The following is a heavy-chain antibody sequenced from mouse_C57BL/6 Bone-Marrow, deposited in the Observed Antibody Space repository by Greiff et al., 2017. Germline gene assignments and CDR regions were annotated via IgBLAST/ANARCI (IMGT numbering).Heavy chain of an antibody. J-gene: IGHJ3*01. CDR3: ARALGYGTWFAY. CDR2: IYPRSGNT. Sequence: QVQLKESGAELARPGASVKLSCKASGYTFTSYGISWVKQRTGQGLEWIGEIYPRSGNTYYNEKFKGKATLTADKSSSTAYMELRSLTSEDSAVYVCARALGYGTWFAYWGQGTLVTVSA. D-gene: IGHD2-2*01. CDR1: GYTFTSYG. V-gene: IGHV1-81*01.